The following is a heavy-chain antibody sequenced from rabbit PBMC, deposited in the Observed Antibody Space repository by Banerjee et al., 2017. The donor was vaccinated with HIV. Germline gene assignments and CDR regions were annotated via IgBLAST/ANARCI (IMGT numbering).Heavy chain of an antibody. J-gene: IGHJ4*01. V-gene: IGHV1S43*01. CDR1: GIDFSGYYY. CDR3: TREGDL. Sequence: QQQLEESGGGLVKPGGTLTLTCKVSGIDFSGYYYMCWVRQAPGKGLELIACIVTDSGSTYYANWVNGRFTISETSSTTVTLQLNSLTAADTATYFCTREGDLWGQGTLVTVS. CDR2: IVTDSGST.